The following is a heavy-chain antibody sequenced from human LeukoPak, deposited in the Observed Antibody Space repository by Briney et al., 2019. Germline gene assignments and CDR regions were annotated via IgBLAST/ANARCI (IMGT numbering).Heavy chain of an antibody. CDR3: AKDAQRGFDYSNPFQY. CDR2: IWSDATNM. Sequence: GGSLRLSSAASGFIFTYYGFHWVRQTPGKGLEWVAAIWSDATNMYYGNSVKGRFFIQRDDFQNTVYLEMSSLRAEDTAVYYCAKDAQRGFDYSNPFQYWGQGYLVTVSS. J-gene: IGHJ4*02. CDR1: GFIFTYYG. V-gene: IGHV3-33*06. D-gene: IGHD4-11*01.